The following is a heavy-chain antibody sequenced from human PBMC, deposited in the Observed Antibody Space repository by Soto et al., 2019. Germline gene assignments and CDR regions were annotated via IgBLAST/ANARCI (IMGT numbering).Heavy chain of an antibody. D-gene: IGHD2-21*02. J-gene: IGHJ6*02. CDR2: IYHSGGT. CDR1: GGSISSSNW. CDR3: ARNKAEGDYYYYYGMDV. Sequence: SETLSLTCAVSGGSISSSNWWSWVGQPPGLGLEWIGEIYHSGGTNYNPALKSRGTISVDKSKNQFSLKLSSVTAADTAVYYCARNKAEGDYYYYYGMDVWGQGTTVTVSS. V-gene: IGHV4-4*02.